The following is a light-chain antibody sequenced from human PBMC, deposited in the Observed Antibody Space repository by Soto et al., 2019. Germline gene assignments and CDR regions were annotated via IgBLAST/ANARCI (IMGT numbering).Light chain of an antibody. CDR1: NSDIGGHNS. V-gene: IGLV2-14*01. CDR3: TSYTSVTIVV. J-gene: IGLJ2*01. Sequence: QSVLTQPASVSGSPGQSITISCTGSNSDIGGHNSVSWYQQHPGKAPKLLIFGVTNRPSGVSDRFSGSKSGNTASLTISALQAEDEAAYYCTSYTSVTIVVFGGGTKVTVL. CDR2: GVT.